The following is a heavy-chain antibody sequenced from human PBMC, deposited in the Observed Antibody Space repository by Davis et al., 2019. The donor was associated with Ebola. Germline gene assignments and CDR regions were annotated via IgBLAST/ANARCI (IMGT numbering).Heavy chain of an antibody. J-gene: IGHJ6*02. Sequence: SVKVSCKASGGTFSSYAISWVRQAPGQGLEWMGGIIPIFGTANYAQKFQGRVTITADESTSTAYMELSSLRSEDTAVYYCARDSGLVHPSPYGMDVWGQGTTVTVSS. CDR1: GGTFSSYA. CDR2: IIPIFGTA. CDR3: ARDSGLVHPSPYGMDV. D-gene: IGHD6-13*01. V-gene: IGHV1-69*13.